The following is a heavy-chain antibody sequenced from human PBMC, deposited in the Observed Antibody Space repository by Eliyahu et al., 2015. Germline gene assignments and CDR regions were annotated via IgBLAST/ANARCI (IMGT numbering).Heavy chain of an antibody. CDR1: GGXISLSSYY. D-gene: IGHD6-19*01. V-gene: IGHV4-39*01. CDR3: TRLKQWLGPFFDY. J-gene: IGHJ4*02. Sequence: QLQLQESGPGLVKPSETLSLTCIVSGGXISLSSYYWGWIRQPPGKGLEWIGSIFYSGSTHYNPSLKSRVTISVDTSKNQFSLKLSSVTATDTAVYYCTRLKQWLGPFFDYWGQGTLVTVSS. CDR2: IFYSGST.